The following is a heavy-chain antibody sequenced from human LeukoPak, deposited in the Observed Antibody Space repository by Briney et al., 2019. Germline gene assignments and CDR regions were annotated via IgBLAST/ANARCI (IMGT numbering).Heavy chain of an antibody. V-gene: IGHV3-7*01. CDR2: IKQDGSEK. CDR3: AKWGYCSSTSCPGAFEY. J-gene: IGHJ4*02. D-gene: IGHD2-2*01. Sequence: GGSLRLSCAASGFTFSSYWMSWVRQAPGKGLEWVANIKQDGSEKYYVDSVKGRFTISRDNSKNTLYLQMNSLRAEDTAVYYCAKWGYCSSTSCPGAFEYWGQGTLVTVSS. CDR1: GFTFSSYW.